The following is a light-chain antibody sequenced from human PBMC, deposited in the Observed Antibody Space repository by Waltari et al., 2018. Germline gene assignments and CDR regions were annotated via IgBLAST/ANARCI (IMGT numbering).Light chain of an antibody. J-gene: IGKJ1*01. Sequence: LTQSPAPLSASVGDRVTITCRASQGISSYLALYQQKPGKAPKLLIYAASTLQSGVPSRFSGSGSGTEFTLTISSLQPEDFATYYCQQLNSYPRTFGQGTKVEIK. CDR2: AAS. V-gene: IGKV1-9*01. CDR3: QQLNSYPRT. CDR1: QGISSY.